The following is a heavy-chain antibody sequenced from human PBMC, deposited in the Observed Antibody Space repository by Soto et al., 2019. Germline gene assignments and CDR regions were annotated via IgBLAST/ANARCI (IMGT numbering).Heavy chain of an antibody. D-gene: IGHD3-3*01. CDR2: IAATDGST. J-gene: IGHJ4*02. V-gene: IGHV3-23*01. CDR3: AKAPRTYDFPYYFDS. CDR1: GFTFSFDA. Sequence: ESGGGLEQPGGSLRLTCAASGFTFSFDAMSWVRQAPGKGLEWVASIAATDGSTYYADSVKGRFTISRDNSKDTLYLQINSLRAEDTAVYFCAKAPRTYDFPYYFDSWGQGTLVTVSS.